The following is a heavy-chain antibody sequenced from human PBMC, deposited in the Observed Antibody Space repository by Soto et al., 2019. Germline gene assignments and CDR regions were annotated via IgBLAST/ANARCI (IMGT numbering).Heavy chain of an antibody. Sequence: GESLKNSCKGSGYSFTSYWIGWVRQMPGKGLEWMGIIYPGDSDTRYSPSFQGQVTISADKSISTAYLQWSSLKASDTAMYYCARHGIELSDYYYGMDVWGQGTTVTVS. V-gene: IGHV5-51*01. J-gene: IGHJ6*02. CDR3: ARHGIELSDYYYGMDV. CDR1: GYSFTSYW. CDR2: IYPGDSDT. D-gene: IGHD5-18*01.